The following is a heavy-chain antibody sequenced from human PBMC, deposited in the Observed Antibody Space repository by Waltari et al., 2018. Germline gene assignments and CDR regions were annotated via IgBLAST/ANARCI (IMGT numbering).Heavy chain of an antibody. D-gene: IGHD6-13*01. Sequence: EVQLVESGGGLVQPGRSLRLSCAASGFTFDDYAMHWVRQAPGKGLEWVSGIRGNSGSRGYADSVKGRFTISRDNAKNSLYLQMNSLRAEDTALYYCAKAGAGAAAAPDYWGQGTLVTVSS. J-gene: IGHJ4*02. CDR1: GFTFDDYA. CDR3: AKAGAGAAAAPDY. CDR2: IRGNSGSR. V-gene: IGHV3-9*01.